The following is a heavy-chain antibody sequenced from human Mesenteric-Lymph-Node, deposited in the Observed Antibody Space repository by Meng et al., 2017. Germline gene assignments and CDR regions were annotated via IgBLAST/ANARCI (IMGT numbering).Heavy chain of an antibody. Sequence: GESLKISCAASGFTFDDYAMHWVRQAPGKGLEWVSGINWNGGSTGYADSVKGRFTISRDNAKNSLYLQMNSLRAKDTAVYYCARVDSPWGQGTLVTVSS. CDR2: INWNGGST. J-gene: IGHJ5*02. V-gene: IGHV3-20*04. CDR3: ARVDSP. CDR1: GFTFDDYA. D-gene: IGHD3-22*01.